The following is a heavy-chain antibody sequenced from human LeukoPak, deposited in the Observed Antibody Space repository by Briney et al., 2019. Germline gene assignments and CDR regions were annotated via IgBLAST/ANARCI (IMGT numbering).Heavy chain of an antibody. CDR2: IYYRGST. CDR1: GDSVSSGSYY. Sequence: SETLSLTCTVSGDSVSSGSYYWSWIRQPPGKGLEWIGYIYYRGSTNYNPTLNSRVTITVDTSKNQFSLKLSSVTAADTAVYYCARADYSSYGDAFDIWGQGTMVTVSS. V-gene: IGHV4-61*01. CDR3: ARADYSSYGDAFDI. J-gene: IGHJ3*02. D-gene: IGHD4-11*01.